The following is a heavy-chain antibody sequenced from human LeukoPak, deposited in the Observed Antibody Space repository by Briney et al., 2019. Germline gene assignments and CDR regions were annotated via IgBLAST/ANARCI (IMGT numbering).Heavy chain of an antibody. J-gene: IGHJ1*01. CDR3: ASEFGYCSGGSCYSDPTEYFQH. V-gene: IGHV1-2*02. CDR2: INPHSGGT. Sequence: ASVKVSCKASGYTFTGYYMHWVRQAPGQGLEWMGWINPHSGGTNYAQKFQGRVTMTRDTSISTAYMELSRLRSDDTAVYYCASEFGYCSGGSCYSDPTEYFQHWGQGTLVTVSS. D-gene: IGHD2-15*01. CDR1: GYTFTGYY.